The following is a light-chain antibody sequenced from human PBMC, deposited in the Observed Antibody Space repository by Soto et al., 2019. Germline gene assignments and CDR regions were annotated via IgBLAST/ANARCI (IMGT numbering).Light chain of an antibody. CDR3: QQRNDYPLA. CDR1: QSISSY. Sequence: DIQMTQSPSSLSASVGDRVTITCRASQSISSYLNWYQQKPGKAPKLLIYTASTLQSGVPSRFSGSGSGTDFTLTISSLQPEDFATYYCQQRNDYPLAYGGGTKVDIK. V-gene: IGKV1-39*01. CDR2: TAS. J-gene: IGKJ4*01.